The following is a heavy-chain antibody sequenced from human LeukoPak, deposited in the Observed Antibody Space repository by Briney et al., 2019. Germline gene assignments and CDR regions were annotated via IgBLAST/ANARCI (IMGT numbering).Heavy chain of an antibody. CDR3: ARGGISAAGTFDP. J-gene: IGHJ5*02. V-gene: IGHV3-11*06. CDR1: GFTFSDHH. Sequence: GGSLRLSCAASGFTFSDHHMSWIRQAPGKGLEWVSYISTFSRYTSYADSVKGRFTISRDNAKNSLFLQMNSLRAEDTAVYYCARGGISAAGTFDPWAREPWSPSPQ. CDR2: ISTFSRYT. D-gene: IGHD6-13*01.